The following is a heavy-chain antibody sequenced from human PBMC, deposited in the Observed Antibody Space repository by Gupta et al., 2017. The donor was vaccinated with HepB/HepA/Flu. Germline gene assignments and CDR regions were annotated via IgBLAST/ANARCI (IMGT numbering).Heavy chain of an antibody. V-gene: IGHV3-33*01. CDR3: AREGWGELGILLDY. CDR2: IWYDGSNK. D-gene: IGHD7-27*01. J-gene: IGHJ4*02. CDR1: GFTFSSYG. Sequence: QVQLVESGGGVVQPGRSLRLSCAASGFTFSSYGMPWVRQAPGKGLEWVAVIWYDGSNKYYADSVKGRFTISRDNSKNTLYLQMNSLRAEDTAVYYCAREGWGELGILLDYWGQGTLGHRLL.